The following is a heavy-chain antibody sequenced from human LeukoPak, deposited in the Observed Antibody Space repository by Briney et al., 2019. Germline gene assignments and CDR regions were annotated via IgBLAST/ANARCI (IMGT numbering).Heavy chain of an antibody. D-gene: IGHD2-21*02. CDR2: ITSSGGIT. CDR3: AGERNCGGDCYQGSWFDP. J-gene: IGHJ5*02. Sequence: GGSLRLSCAASGFTFNSHEMHWVRQAPGKGLDWVSYITSSGGITYYADSVKGRFTVSRDNAKNSLYLQMNSLRAEDTAVYYCAGERNCGGDCYQGSWFDPWGQGTLVTVSS. V-gene: IGHV3-48*03. CDR1: GFTFNSHE.